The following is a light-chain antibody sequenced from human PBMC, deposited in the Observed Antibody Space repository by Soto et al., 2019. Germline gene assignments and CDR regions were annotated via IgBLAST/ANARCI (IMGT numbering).Light chain of an antibody. Sequence: QSVLTQPASVSAAPGQKVTISCSGSSPNIGGNSVSWYQQLPGTAPKLLIYDDDKRPSGIPDRFSGSKSGTSATLGITGFQTGDEADYYCGSWDSSLSAYVFATGTKVTVL. CDR1: SPNIGGNS. J-gene: IGLJ1*01. CDR2: DDD. CDR3: GSWDSSLSAYV. V-gene: IGLV1-51*01.